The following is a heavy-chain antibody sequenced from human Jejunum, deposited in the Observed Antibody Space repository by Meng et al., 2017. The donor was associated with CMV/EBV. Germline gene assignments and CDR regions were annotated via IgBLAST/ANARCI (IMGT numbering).Heavy chain of an antibody. CDR3: AKLPYYDFPNGMDV. J-gene: IGHJ6*02. CDR1: FPFSTYA. D-gene: IGHD3-3*01. Sequence: FPFSTYAMNWVRQAPGKGLEWVSVIYVGGSTTEYADSVKGRFTVSRDNSKNTVYLQMNNLRAEDTAVYFCAKLPYYDFPNGMDVWGQGTTVTVSS. V-gene: IGHV3-23*03. CDR2: IYVGGSTT.